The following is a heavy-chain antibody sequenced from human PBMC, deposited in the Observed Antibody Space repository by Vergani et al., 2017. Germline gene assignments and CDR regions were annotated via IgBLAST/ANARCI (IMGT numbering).Heavy chain of an antibody. CDR1: GGSLSGYS. J-gene: IGHJ4*02. V-gene: IGHV4-59*01. D-gene: IGHD1-14*01. Sequence: QVQLQESGPGLVRPSETLSLTCIVSGGSLSGYSWNWFPQTPGEGLEWIGYVEDSGYFNYNPSLKTRVSMSSDTSNNQFSLMLSSVTVADTAVYYCARSIVSRNPPDYFDNWGQGTLVTVSS. CDR3: ARSIVSRNPPDYFDN. CDR2: VEDSGYF.